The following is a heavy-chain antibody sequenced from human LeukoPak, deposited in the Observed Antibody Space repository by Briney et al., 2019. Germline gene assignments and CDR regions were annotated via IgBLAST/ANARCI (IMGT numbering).Heavy chain of an antibody. CDR2: ISSSSSYI. J-gene: IGHJ4*02. CDR1: GFTFSSYS. Sequence: PGGSLRLSCAASGFTFSSYSMNWVRQAPGKGLEWVSSISSSSSYIYYADSVKGRFTISRDNAKNSLYLQMNGLRAEDTAVYYCARDSPNGYSYGLLYYFDYWGQGTLVTVSS. CDR3: ARDSPNGYSYGLLYYFDY. V-gene: IGHV3-21*01. D-gene: IGHD5-18*01.